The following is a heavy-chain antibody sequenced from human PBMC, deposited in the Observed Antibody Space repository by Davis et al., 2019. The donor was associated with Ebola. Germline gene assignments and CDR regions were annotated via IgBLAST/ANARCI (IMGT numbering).Heavy chain of an antibody. CDR2: INPNSGGT. CDR3: ARDRLAGGDY. Sequence: ASVKVSCKASGYTFTGYYIHWVRQAPGQGLEWMGCINPNSGGTNYAQKFQGRVTMTRDTSISTAYMELSRLRSDDTAVYYCARDRLAGGDYWGQGTLVTVSS. D-gene: IGHD3-10*01. J-gene: IGHJ4*02. CDR1: GYTFTGYY. V-gene: IGHV1-2*02.